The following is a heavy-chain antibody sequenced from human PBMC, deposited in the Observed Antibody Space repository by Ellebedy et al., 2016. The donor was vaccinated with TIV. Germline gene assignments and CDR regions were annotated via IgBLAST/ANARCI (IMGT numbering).Heavy chain of an antibody. J-gene: IGHJ6*02. V-gene: IGHV3-11*01. D-gene: IGHD3-16*01. CDR2: ISSSGSTI. CDR3: ARDLTYLLPYGMDV. CDR1: GFTFSDYY. Sequence: GGSLRLXXAASGFTFSDYYMSWIRQAPGKGLEWVSYISSSGSTIYYADSVKGRFTISRDNAKNSLYLQMNSLRAEDTAVYYCARDLTYLLPYGMDVWGQGTTVTVSS.